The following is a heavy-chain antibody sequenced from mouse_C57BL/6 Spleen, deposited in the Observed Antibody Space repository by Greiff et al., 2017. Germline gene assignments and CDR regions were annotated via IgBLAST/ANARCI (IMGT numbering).Heavy chain of an antibody. CDR2: IDPSDSYT. D-gene: IGHD2-2*01. J-gene: IGHJ1*03. CDR3: ASEPGGYRWYCDV. Sequence: VQLQQPGAELVKPGASVKLSCKASGYTFTSYWMQWVKQRPGQGLEWIGEIDPSDSYTNYNQKFKGKATLTVDTSSSTAYMQLSSLTSEDSAFYYCASEPGGYRWYCDVWGTGTTVTVAS. V-gene: IGHV1-50*01. CDR1: GYTFTSYW.